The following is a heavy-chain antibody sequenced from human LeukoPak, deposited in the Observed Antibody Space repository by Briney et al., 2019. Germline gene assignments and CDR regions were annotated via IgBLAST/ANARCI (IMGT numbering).Heavy chain of an antibody. Sequence: GGSLRLSCAASGFTFSSYAMSWVRQAPGKGLEWVSAISGSGGSTYYADSVKGRFTISRDNAKNSLYLQMNSLRAEDTAVYYCARDHEYFTMVRGVIRYWGQGTLVTVSS. CDR3: ARDHEYFTMVRGVIRY. CDR1: GFTFSSYA. CDR2: ISGSGGST. J-gene: IGHJ4*02. D-gene: IGHD3-10*01. V-gene: IGHV3-23*01.